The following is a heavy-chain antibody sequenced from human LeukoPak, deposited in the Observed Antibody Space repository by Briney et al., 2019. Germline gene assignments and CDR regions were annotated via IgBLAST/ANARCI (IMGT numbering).Heavy chain of an antibody. CDR2: ISGSGGST. CDR3: AKDDVLKDTAMVNGEVY. V-gene: IGHV3-23*01. Sequence: GGSLRLSCAASGFTFSSYAMSWVRQAPGKGREGVSPISGSGGSTYYADSVKGRFTISRDNSKNTLYLQMNSLRAEDTAVYYCAKDDVLKDTAMVNGEVYWGQGTLVTVSS. J-gene: IGHJ4*02. D-gene: IGHD5-18*01. CDR1: GFTFSSYA.